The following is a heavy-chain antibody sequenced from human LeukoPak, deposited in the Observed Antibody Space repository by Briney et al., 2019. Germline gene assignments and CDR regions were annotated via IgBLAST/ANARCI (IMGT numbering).Heavy chain of an antibody. CDR3: ARRPYSSGSSADY. J-gene: IGHJ4*02. CDR2: ISSSDTYT. V-gene: IGHV3-11*06. D-gene: IGHD6-19*01. CDR1: GFTFSDYY. Sequence: GGSLRLSCAASGFTFSDYYMSWIRQAPGKGLEWVSYISSSDTYTNYADSVKGRFTISRDNAKNSLYLQMNSLRAEDTAVYYCARRPYSSGSSADYWGQETLVTVSS.